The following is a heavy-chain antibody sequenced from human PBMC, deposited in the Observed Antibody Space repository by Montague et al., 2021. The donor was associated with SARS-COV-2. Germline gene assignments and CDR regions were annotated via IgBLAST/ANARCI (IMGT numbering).Heavy chain of an antibody. D-gene: IGHD6-13*01. CDR1: GDSVSSNSAA. CDR3: ARGSQMGSWPPTDSGMDV. J-gene: IGHJ6*02. Sequence: CAISGDSVSSNSAAWKWIRQSPSRGLEWLGRTYYRSKWHNDYAESVKSRITINPDTSKNQISLQLNSVTPEDTAVYYCARGSQMGSWPPTDSGMDVWGQGTKVTVSS. V-gene: IGHV6-1*01. CDR2: TYYRSKWHN.